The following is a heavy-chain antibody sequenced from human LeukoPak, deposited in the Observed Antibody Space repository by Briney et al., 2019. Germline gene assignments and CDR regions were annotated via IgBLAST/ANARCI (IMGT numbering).Heavy chain of an antibody. CDR1: GFTFSSYS. V-gene: IGHV3-7*01. CDR3: GRHRSGSGTYFLDY. CDR2: MKKDGSET. Sequence: GGSLRLSCVVSGFTFSSYSMIWVRQAPGKGLQWVANMKKDGSETKYAESVKGRFTISRDNTKNSLYLQVNSLRAEDTAVYYCGRHRSGSGTYFLDYLGQGTLVSVSS. J-gene: IGHJ4*02. D-gene: IGHD3-10*01.